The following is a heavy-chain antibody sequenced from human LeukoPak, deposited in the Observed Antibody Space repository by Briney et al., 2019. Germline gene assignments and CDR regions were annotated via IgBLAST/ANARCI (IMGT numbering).Heavy chain of an antibody. Sequence: PGGSLRLSCAASRFTFSSYSMNWVRQAPGKGLEWVSSISSSGSYIYHADSVKGRFTISRDNAKNSLYLQMNSLRAEDTAVYYCARAPQYCSGGSCYDTWFDPWGQGTLVTVSS. CDR3: ARAPQYCSGGSCYDTWFDP. V-gene: IGHV3-21*01. D-gene: IGHD2-15*01. CDR1: RFTFSSYS. CDR2: ISSSGSYI. J-gene: IGHJ5*02.